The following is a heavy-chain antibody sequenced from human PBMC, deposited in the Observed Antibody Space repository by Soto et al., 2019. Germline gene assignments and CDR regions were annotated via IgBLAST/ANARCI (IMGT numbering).Heavy chain of an antibody. J-gene: IGHJ6*02. CDR3: VRRSTLSYHGMDV. Sequence: QEQLVESGGGVVQPGRSLRLSCAASGFIFSSYEMHWVRQTPGKGLEWVAIISYDGSNKYYADSVKGRFTFSRDNSKNMLYLQMNSLRVEDAAVYYCVRRSTLSYHGMDVWRQGTMFTVSS. CDR2: ISYDGSNK. V-gene: IGHV3-30-3*01. CDR1: GFIFSSYE.